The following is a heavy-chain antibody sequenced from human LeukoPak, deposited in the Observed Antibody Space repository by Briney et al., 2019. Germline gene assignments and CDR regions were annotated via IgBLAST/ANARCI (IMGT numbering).Heavy chain of an antibody. J-gene: IGHJ3*02. CDR2: ISGSGVST. V-gene: IGHV3-23*01. CDR3: AKRDDSSSWTAFDI. Sequence: PGGSLRLSCAASGFTFSSSAMTWVRQAPGKRLEWVSSISGSGVSTYYADSVKGRFTISRDNSKNTVYLQMNSLRAEDTAVYYCAKRDDSSSWTAFDIWGQGTMVTVSS. CDR1: GFTFSSSA. D-gene: IGHD6-13*01.